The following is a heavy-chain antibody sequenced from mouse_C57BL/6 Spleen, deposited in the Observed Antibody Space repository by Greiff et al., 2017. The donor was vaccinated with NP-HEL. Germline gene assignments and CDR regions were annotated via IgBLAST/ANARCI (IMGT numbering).Heavy chain of an antibody. D-gene: IGHD2-5*01. V-gene: IGHV7-3*01. J-gene: IGHJ4*01. CDR3: ARYIDYSNYGYYYAMDY. CDR1: GFTFTDYY. CDR2: IRNKANGYTT. Sequence: EVKLMESGGGLVQPGGSLSLSCAASGFTFTDYYMSWVRQPPGKALEWLGFIRNKANGYTTEYSASVKGRFTISRDNSQSILYLQMNALRAEDSATYYCARYIDYSNYGYYYAMDYWGQGTSVTVSS.